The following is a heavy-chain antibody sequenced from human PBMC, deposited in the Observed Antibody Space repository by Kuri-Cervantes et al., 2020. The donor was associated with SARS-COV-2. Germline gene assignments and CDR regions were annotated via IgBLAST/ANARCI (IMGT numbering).Heavy chain of an antibody. J-gene: IGHJ3*02. V-gene: IGHV5-51*01. CDR2: IYPGDSDT. Sequence: KVSCKGSGYSFTNYWIGWVRQMPGKGLEWMGIIYPGDSDTTYSPSFQGQVTISADKSISTAFLQWSSLKASDTAMHYCARQGAMIVVEGAFDIWGQGTMVTVSS. CDR1: GYSFTNYW. CDR3: ARQGAMIVVEGAFDI. D-gene: IGHD3-22*01.